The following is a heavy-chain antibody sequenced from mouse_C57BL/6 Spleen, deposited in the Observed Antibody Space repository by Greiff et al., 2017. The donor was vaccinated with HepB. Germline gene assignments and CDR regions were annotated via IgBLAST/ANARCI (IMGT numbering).Heavy chain of an antibody. V-gene: IGHV5-6*01. CDR1: GFTFSSYG. Sequence: EVQLVESGGDLVKPGGSLKLSCAASGFTFSSYGMSWVRQTPDKRLEWVATISSGGSYTYYPDSVKGRFTISRDNAKNTLYLQMSSLKSEDTAMYYCARLSITTVVGDYWGQGTSVTVSS. J-gene: IGHJ4*01. D-gene: IGHD1-1*01. CDR3: ARLSITTVVGDY. CDR2: ISSGGSYT.